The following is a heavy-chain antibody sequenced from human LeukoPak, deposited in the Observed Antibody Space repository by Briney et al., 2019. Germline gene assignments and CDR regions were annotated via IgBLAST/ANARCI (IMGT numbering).Heavy chain of an antibody. CDR3: AKVGGGADFWSGYYSDY. CDR2: IVGDGGST. J-gene: IGHJ4*02. D-gene: IGHD3-3*01. V-gene: IGHV3-23*01. CDR1: GFTFGSYA. Sequence: PGGSLRLSCAASGFTFGSYAMSWVRQAPGKGLEWVSGIVGDGGSTYYAESVKGRFTISRDNSKNTLYLQMNSLRAEDTAVYYCAKVGGGADFWSGYYSDYWGQGTLVTVSS.